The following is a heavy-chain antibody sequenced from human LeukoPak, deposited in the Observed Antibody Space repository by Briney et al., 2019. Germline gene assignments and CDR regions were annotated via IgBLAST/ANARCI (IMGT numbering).Heavy chain of an antibody. Sequence: PGGSPRLSCAASGFTFSNAWMSWVRQAPGKRLEWVGRINSKTDGGTTAYPAPVKSRFTISRDDSKYTLYLQMNSLKTEDTAVYYCTTVSYGDDFWSGYLEYYMDVWGKGTTVTVSS. CDR2: INSKTDGGTT. CDR3: TTVSYGDDFWSGYLEYYMDV. V-gene: IGHV3-15*01. J-gene: IGHJ6*03. D-gene: IGHD3-3*01. CDR1: GFTFSNAW.